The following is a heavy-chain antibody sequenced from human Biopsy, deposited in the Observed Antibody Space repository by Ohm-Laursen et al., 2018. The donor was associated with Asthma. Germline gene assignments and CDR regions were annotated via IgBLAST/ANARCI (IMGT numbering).Heavy chain of an antibody. CDR1: GGSIISSSW. V-gene: IGHV4-4*03. Sequence: PGTLSLTCPVSGGSIISSSWWSWVRQTPGQGLEWIGEIYHSGPTNYNPSLKSRVTISVDKSKNQFSLKLTSVTAADTAVYYCAKIYDRLVLYGMDVWGQGTTVTVSS. CDR3: AKIYDRLVLYGMDV. D-gene: IGHD6-19*01. J-gene: IGHJ6*02. CDR2: IYHSGPT.